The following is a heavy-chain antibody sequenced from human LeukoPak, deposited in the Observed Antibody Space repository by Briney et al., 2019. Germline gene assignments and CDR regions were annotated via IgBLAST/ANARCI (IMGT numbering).Heavy chain of an antibody. CDR1: GYTFTGYY. J-gene: IGHJ4*02. D-gene: IGHD6-19*01. V-gene: IGHV1-2*02. Sequence: ASVKVSCKASGYTFTGYYMHWVRQAPGQGLEWMGWINPNSGGTNYAQKLQGRVTMTRDTSISTVYMELSRLRSDDTAVYYCARPMRQQWLASSFDYWGQGTLVTVSS. CDR3: ARPMRQQWLASSFDY. CDR2: INPNSGGT.